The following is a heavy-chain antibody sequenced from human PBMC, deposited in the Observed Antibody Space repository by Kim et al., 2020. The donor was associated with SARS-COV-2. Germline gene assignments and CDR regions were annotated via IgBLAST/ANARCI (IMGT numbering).Heavy chain of an antibody. CDR3: AKSTMVRGVIGYYFDY. V-gene: IGHV3-30*02. Sequence: DSVKGRFTISRDNSKNTLYLQMNSLRAEDTAVYYCAKSTMVRGVIGYYFDYWGQGTLVTVSS. J-gene: IGHJ4*02. D-gene: IGHD3-10*01.